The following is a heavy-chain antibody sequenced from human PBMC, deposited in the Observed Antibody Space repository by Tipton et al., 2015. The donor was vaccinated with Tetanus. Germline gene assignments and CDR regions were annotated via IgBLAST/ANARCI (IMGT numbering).Heavy chain of an antibody. CDR2: INPKTGGT. CDR1: GYTFTGYY. Sequence: QVQLVQSGAEVKKPGASVKASCKASGYTFTGYYMHWVRQPPGQGLEWVGWINPKTGGTNYAQKFQGRVIMTRDTSISTAYMELTRLKSDDTAVYYCARDLKDYRSYSALVAGFDPWGQGALVTVSS. CDR3: ARDLKDYRSYSALVAGFDP. J-gene: IGHJ5*02. V-gene: IGHV1-2*02. D-gene: IGHD2-15*01.